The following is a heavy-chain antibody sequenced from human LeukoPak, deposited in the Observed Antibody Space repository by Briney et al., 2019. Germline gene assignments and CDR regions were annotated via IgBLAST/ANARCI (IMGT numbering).Heavy chain of an antibody. V-gene: IGHV4-34*01. D-gene: IGHD4-17*01. CDR2: INHSGST. CDR3: ARGTYDYGDYGNWFDP. CDR1: GGSFSGYY. J-gene: IGHJ5*02. Sequence: PSETLSLTCAVYGGSFSGYYWSWIRQPPGKGLEWIGEINHSGSTNYNPSLKSRVTISVDTSKNQFSLKLNSVTAADTAVYYCARGTYDYGDYGNWFDPWGQGTLVTVSS.